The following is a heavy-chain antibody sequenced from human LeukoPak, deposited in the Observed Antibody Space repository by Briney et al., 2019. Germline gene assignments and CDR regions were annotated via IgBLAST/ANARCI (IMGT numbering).Heavy chain of an antibody. D-gene: IGHD3-10*01. Sequence: SVKVSCKASGGTFSSYATSWVRQAPGQGLEWMGRIIPILGIANYAQKFQGRVTITADKSTSTAYMELSSLRSEDTAVYYCAREYGSGSYYILAAYYGMDVWGQGTTVTVSS. CDR2: IIPILGIA. J-gene: IGHJ6*02. CDR1: GGTFSSYA. CDR3: AREYGSGSYYILAAYYGMDV. V-gene: IGHV1-69*04.